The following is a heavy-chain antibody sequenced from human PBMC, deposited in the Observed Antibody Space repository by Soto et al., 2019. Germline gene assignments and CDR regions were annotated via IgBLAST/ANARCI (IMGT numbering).Heavy chain of an antibody. CDR2: INHSGST. D-gene: IGHD3-22*01. CDR3: ARGLSRYYYDSSGYYPSDGTLGY. Sequence: SETLSLTCAVYGGSFSGYYWSWIRQPPGKGLEWIGEINHSGSTNYNPSLKSRVTISVDTSKNQFSLKLSSVTAADTAVYYCARGLSRYYYDSSGYYPSDGTLGYWGQGALVTVSS. V-gene: IGHV4-34*01. CDR1: GGSFSGYY. J-gene: IGHJ4*02.